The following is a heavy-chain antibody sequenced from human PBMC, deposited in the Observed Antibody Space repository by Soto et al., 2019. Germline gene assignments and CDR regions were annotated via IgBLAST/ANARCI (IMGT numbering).Heavy chain of an antibody. Sequence: QVQLVQSGAEVKKPGASVKVSCKASGYTFTSYGISWVRQAPGQGLEWMGWISAYNGNTNYAQKLQGRVTMTTDTSTSTAYMEHRSLRSDDTAVYYCSRDVLLVIGVLLAAAADRFDPWGQGTLITVSS. J-gene: IGHJ5*02. CDR2: ISAYNGNT. V-gene: IGHV1-18*01. D-gene: IGHD6-13*01. CDR1: GYTFTSYG. CDR3: SRDVLLVIGVLLAAAADRFDP.